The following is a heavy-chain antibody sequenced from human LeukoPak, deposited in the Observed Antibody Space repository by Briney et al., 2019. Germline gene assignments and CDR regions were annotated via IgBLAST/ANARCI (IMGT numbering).Heavy chain of an antibody. CDR3: ARRREEGCSSTSCYFTSYDP. V-gene: IGHV1-69*04. D-gene: IGHD2-2*01. J-gene: IGHJ5*02. Sequence: SVKVSCKASGGTFSSYAISWVRQAPGQGLGWMGRIIPILGIANYAQKFQGRVTITADKSTSTAYMELSSLRSEDTAVYYCARRREEGCSSTSCYFTSYDPWGQGTLVTVSS. CDR1: GGTFSSYA. CDR2: IIPILGIA.